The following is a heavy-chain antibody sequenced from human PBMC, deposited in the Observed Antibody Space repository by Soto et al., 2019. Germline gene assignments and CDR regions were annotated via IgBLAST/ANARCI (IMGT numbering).Heavy chain of an antibody. CDR2: IKSKTDGGTT. J-gene: IGHJ4*02. D-gene: IGHD6-6*01. CDR3: TTSIAARLDY. CDR1: GFTFSSYA. Sequence: GGSLRLSCAASGFTFSSYAMSWVRQAPGKGLEWVGRIKSKTDGGTTDYAAPVKGRFTISRDDSKNTLYLQMNSLKTEDTAVYYCTTSIAARLDYWGQGTLVTVSS. V-gene: IGHV3-15*01.